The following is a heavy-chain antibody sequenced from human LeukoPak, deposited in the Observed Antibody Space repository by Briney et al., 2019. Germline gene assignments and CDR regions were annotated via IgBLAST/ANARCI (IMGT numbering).Heavy chain of an antibody. D-gene: IGHD6-13*01. Sequence: TSETLFLTCAGYGGSFSGYYWSWIRQPPGKGLEWIGEINHSGGTNYNPSLKSRVTISVDTSKNQFSLKLSSVTAADTAVYYCARVHHSSSWYMAKRFDYFDYWGQGTLVTVSS. V-gene: IGHV4-34*01. J-gene: IGHJ4*02. CDR3: ARVHHSSSWYMAKRFDYFDY. CDR2: INHSGGT. CDR1: GGSFSGYY.